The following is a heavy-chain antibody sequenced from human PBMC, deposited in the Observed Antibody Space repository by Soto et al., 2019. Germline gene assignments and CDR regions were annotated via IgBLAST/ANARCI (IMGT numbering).Heavy chain of an antibody. J-gene: IGHJ5*02. Sequence: GGSLRLSCAASGFTFSSYWMTWVRQAPGKGLEWVSTISSSGGNTYYADSVKGRFTISRDNSKNTLYLQMNSLRTEDTALYYCAKAGTIFGVIMNNWFDPWGQGTLVTVSS. CDR3: AKAGTIFGVIMNNWFDP. CDR2: ISSSGGNT. D-gene: IGHD3-3*01. V-gene: IGHV3-23*01. CDR1: GFTFSSYW.